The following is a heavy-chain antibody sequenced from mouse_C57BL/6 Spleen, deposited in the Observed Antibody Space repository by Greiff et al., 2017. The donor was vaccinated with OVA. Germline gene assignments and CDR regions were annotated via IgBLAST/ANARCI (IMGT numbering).Heavy chain of an antibody. V-gene: IGHV1-50*01. CDR1: GYTITSYW. Sequence: QVQLQQPGAELVKPGASVKLSCKASGYTITSYWMQWVKQRPGQGLEWIGEIDPSDSYTNYNQKFKGKATLTVDTSSSTAYMQLSSLTSEDSAVYYCARWDSGTDYWGQGTTLTVSS. CDR3: ARWDSGTDY. J-gene: IGHJ2*01. D-gene: IGHD4-1*01. CDR2: IDPSDSYT.